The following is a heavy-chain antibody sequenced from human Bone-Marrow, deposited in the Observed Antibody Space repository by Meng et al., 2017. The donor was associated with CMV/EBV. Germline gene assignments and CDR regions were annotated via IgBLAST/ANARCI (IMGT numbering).Heavy chain of an antibody. CDR2: INPNSGGT. Sequence: ASVKVSCKVSGYTLTELSMHWVRQAPGQGLEWMGWINPNSGGTNYAQKFQGRVTMTRDTSISTAYMELSRLRSDDTAVYYCARENYVGTSPPGYWGQGTLVTVSS. J-gene: IGHJ4*02. CDR3: ARENYVGTSPPGY. CDR1: GYTLTELS. V-gene: IGHV1-2*02. D-gene: IGHD4-23*01.